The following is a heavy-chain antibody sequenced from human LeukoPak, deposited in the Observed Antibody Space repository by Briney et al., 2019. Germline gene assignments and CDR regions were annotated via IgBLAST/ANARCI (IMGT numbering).Heavy chain of an antibody. CDR1: GFTFSSYR. CDR3: ARDGAMVSFDY. CDR2: IQQDGSEK. J-gene: IGHJ4*02. Sequence: GGSLRLSCAASGFTFSSYRVSRVRQARGKGLGWVANIQQDGSEKYYVDSVKGRFTISRDNAKNSLYLQMDSLRAEDTAVYYCARDGAMVSFDYWGQGTLVTVSS. V-gene: IGHV3-7*01. D-gene: IGHD5-18*01.